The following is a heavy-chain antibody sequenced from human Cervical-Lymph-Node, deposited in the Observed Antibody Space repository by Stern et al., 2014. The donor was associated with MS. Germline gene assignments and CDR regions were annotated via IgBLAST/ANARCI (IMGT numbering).Heavy chain of an antibody. CDR1: GFSLSSAAMG. D-gene: IGHD2-15*01. V-gene: IGHV2-26*01. CDR3: ARMREYCSGGICFAGYYDS. Sequence: QLTLQESGPVLVKPTETLTLICSVSGFSLSSAAMGVSWIRQPPGKALECLAHIFSTGETAYSTSLKSRLTISKDTSRSQVVLTMTNMDPVDTATYYCARMREYCSGGICFAGYYDSWGQGTLVTVSS. CDR2: IFSTGET. J-gene: IGHJ4*02.